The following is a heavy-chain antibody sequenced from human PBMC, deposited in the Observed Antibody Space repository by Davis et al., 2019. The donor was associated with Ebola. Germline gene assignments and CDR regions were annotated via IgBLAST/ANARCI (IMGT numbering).Heavy chain of an antibody. Sequence: SETLSLTCTVSGGSISSYYWSWIRQPPGKGLEWIGYIYHSGVTNHNPSLKSRVTISVDTPKNQFSLKLSSVTAADTAVYYCARQELVYYYDSSGYYLSPIYFDYWGQGTLVTVSS. V-gene: IGHV4-59*08. J-gene: IGHJ4*02. CDR2: IYHSGVT. D-gene: IGHD3-22*01. CDR3: ARQELVYYYDSSGYYLSPIYFDY. CDR1: GGSISSYY.